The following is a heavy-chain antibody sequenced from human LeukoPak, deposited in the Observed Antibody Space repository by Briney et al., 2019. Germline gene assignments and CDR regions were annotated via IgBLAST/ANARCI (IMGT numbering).Heavy chain of an antibody. Sequence: SETLSLTCAVSGVSFNDYYWSWVRQTPGKGLEWIGEINHSGYTNDSPSPKSRVTLSIDTSREQFSLNLRSVTVADTGIYYCTRMTTGHDYWGQGTLVTVSS. CDR1: GVSFNDYY. V-gene: IGHV4-34*01. CDR2: INHSGYT. CDR3: TRMTTGHDY. J-gene: IGHJ4*02. D-gene: IGHD4-17*01.